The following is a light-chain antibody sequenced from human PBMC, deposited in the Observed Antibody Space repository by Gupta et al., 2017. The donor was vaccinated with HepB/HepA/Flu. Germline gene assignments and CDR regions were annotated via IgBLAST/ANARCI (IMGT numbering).Light chain of an antibody. CDR2: DAS. V-gene: IGKV3-11*01. J-gene: IGKJ5*01. Sequence: EIVLTQSPATLSLSTGERATLSCRASQSVGSYLAWYQQKPGQAPRLLINDASNRATGIPARFSGSGSGTDFTLTINSLEPEDFAMYYCQQRSEWPIAFGQGTRLEIK. CDR1: QSVGSY. CDR3: QQRSEWPIA.